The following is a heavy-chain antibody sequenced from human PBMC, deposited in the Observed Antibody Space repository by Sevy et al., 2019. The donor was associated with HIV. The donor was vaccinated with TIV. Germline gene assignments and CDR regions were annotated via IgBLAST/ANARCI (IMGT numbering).Heavy chain of an antibody. Sequence: GGSLRLSCAASGFTFSNYAMSWVRQAPGKGLQWVSVISTSGDNTYYADSVKGRFTISRDNSKNILYLQMSSLSAEDTAVYFCAKDPPNQDYYDSSSSGYFDSWGQGTLATVSS. V-gene: IGHV3-23*01. CDR2: ISTSGDNT. J-gene: IGHJ4*02. CDR3: AKDPPNQDYYDSSSSGYFDS. D-gene: IGHD3-22*01. CDR1: GFTFSNYA.